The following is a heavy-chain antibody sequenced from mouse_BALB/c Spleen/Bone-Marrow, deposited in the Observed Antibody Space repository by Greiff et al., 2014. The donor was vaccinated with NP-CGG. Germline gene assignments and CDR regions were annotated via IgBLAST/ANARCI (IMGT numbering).Heavy chain of an antibody. CDR1: GFNIKDTY. Sequence: EVQLQQSGAELVKPGASVKLSCTASGFNIKDTYMHWVKQRPEQGLEWIGRIDPANGNTKCDPKFQGKATITADTSSNTAYLQLSSLTSEDTAVYYCARYYYGSSYSDYWGQGTPLTVSS. J-gene: IGHJ2*01. CDR3: ARYYYGSSYSDY. D-gene: IGHD1-1*01. CDR2: IDPANGNT. V-gene: IGHV14-3*02.